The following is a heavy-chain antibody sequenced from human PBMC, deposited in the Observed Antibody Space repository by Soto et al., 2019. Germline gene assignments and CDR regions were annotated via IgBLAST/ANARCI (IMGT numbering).Heavy chain of an antibody. CDR1: GGSFSGYY. CDR3: AGARVASYYDIKPILYYYYYGMDV. D-gene: IGHD3-10*01. Sequence: SETLSLTCAVYGGSFSGYYWSWIRQPPGKGLEWNGEINHSGSTNYNPSLKSRVTISVDTSKNQFSLKLSSVTAADPAVYYCAGARVASYYDIKPILYYYYYGMDVWGQGTTVTVSS. V-gene: IGHV4-34*01. CDR2: INHSGST. J-gene: IGHJ6*02.